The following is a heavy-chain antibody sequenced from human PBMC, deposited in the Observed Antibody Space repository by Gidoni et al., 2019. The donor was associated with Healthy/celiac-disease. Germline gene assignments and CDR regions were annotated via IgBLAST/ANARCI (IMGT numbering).Heavy chain of an antibody. V-gene: IGHV4-39*01. J-gene: IGHJ1*01. CDR2: IYYSGST. D-gene: IGHD5-12*01. Sequence: QLQLQESGPGLVKPSETLSLTCHVSGRSISSRRSYWGWIRQPPGKGLAWIGRIYYSGSTSYNPYLKSRVTISVDTSKNQFSLKLSSVTAADTAVYYCARQRVTPEWLRLGDFQHWGQGTLVTVSS. CDR3: ARQRVTPEWLRLGDFQH. CDR1: GRSISSRRSY.